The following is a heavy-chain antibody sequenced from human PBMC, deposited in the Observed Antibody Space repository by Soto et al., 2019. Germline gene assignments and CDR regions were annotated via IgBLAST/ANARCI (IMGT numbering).Heavy chain of an antibody. CDR1: GFTFSSYG. J-gene: IGHJ4*02. Sequence: GGSLRLSCAASGFTFSSYGMHWVRQAPGKGLDWVAVIWYDGSNKYYADSVKGRFTISRDNSKNTLYLQMNSLRAEDTAVYYCARDQYGNSNFDYWGQGTLVTVSS. D-gene: IGHD4-17*01. CDR2: IWYDGSNK. V-gene: IGHV3-33*01. CDR3: ARDQYGNSNFDY.